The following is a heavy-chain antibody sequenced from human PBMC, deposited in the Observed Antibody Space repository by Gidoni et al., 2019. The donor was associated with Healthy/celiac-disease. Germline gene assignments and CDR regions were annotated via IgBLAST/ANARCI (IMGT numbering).Heavy chain of an antibody. V-gene: IGHV4-39*01. Sequence: QLQLQESGPGLVKPSETLSLTCTVSGGSLSSSSYYWGWIRQPPGKGLEWIGSLYYSGSTYYNPSLKSRVTISVDTSKNQFSLKLSSVTAADTAVYYCATLAPGGWPTGAFDIWGQGTMVTVSS. J-gene: IGHJ3*02. CDR2: LYYSGST. CDR3: ATLAPGGWPTGAFDI. D-gene: IGHD6-19*01. CDR1: GGSLSSSSYY.